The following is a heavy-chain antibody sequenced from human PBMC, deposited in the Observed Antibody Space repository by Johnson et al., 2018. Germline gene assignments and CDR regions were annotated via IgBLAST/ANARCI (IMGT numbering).Heavy chain of an antibody. D-gene: IGHD4-11*01. CDR2: IYYSGRT. Sequence: QVQLQESGPGLVKPSETLSLTCTVFGGSISSYYWSWIRQPPGKGLEWIGSIYYSGRTNYNPSLKSRVTISVDTSKNQFSLKLSSVTAEDTAVYYCAKGGTVTTWNFQHWGQGTLVTVSS. CDR1: GGSISSYY. J-gene: IGHJ1*01. CDR3: AKGGTVTTWNFQH. V-gene: IGHV4-59*01.